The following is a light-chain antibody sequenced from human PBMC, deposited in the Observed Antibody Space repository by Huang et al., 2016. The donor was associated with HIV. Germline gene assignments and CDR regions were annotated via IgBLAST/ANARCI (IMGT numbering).Light chain of an antibody. Sequence: EIVLTQSPGTLSLSPGERATLSCRASQSVNSRDCAWYQQKPGQAPRLLIYGASSRATGIPDRFSGSGSGTDFTLIISRLEPEDFAVYYCHQYGRTPWTFGQGTKVEIK. J-gene: IGKJ1*01. CDR2: GAS. V-gene: IGKV3-20*01. CDR3: HQYGRTPWT. CDR1: QSVNSRD.